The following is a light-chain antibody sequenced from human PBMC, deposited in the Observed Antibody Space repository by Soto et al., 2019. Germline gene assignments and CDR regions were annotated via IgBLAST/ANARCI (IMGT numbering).Light chain of an antibody. CDR3: PQSGSPPVG. J-gene: IGKJ1*01. CDR2: DAS. V-gene: IGKV3-20*01. Sequence: VVTQSPATLSSFPGDRVTLSCSASQYINTRLAWYQHRPGQAPRLLIYDASNRATGVPARFSGSGSGTDFTLTISRLEPEDFALYYCPQSGSPPVGFAQGTKV. CDR1: QYINTR.